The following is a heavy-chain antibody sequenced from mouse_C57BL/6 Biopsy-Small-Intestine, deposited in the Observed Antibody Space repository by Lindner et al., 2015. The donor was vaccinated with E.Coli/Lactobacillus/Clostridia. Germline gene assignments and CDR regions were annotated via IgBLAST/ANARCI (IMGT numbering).Heavy chain of an antibody. CDR3: AREDYGSSSYYFDY. J-gene: IGHJ2*01. Sequence: QLESGGGLVKPGGSLKLSCAASGFTFSSYAMSWVRQTPEKRLEWVATISDGGSYTYYPDNVKGRFTISRDNAKNNLYLQMSHLKSEDTAMYYCAREDYGSSSYYFDYWGQGTTLTVSS. CDR2: ISDGGSYT. V-gene: IGHV5-4*01. CDR1: GFTFSSYA. D-gene: IGHD1-1*01.